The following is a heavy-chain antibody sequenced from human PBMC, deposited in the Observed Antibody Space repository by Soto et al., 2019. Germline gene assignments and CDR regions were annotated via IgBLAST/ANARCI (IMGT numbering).Heavy chain of an antibody. CDR1: GFTFSSYS. CDR3: ARDIHSSSYYYYYYGMDV. CDR2: ISSSSSYI. V-gene: IGHV3-21*01. D-gene: IGHD3-22*01. J-gene: IGHJ6*02. Sequence: EVQLVESGGGLVKPGGSLRLSCAASGFTFSSYSMNWVRQAPGKGLEWVSSISSSSSYIYYADSVKGRFTISRDNAKNTLHLQKISRRGEDTAVYYCARDIHSSSYYYYYYGMDVWGQGTTVTVSS.